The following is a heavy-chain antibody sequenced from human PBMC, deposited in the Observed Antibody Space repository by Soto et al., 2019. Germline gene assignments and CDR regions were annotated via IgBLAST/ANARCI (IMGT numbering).Heavy chain of an antibody. D-gene: IGHD3-3*01. Sequence: QLHLVQSGAVVKKPGASVTVSCSASGYPVTAYYMHWVRQAPGRRLEWMGGINPATGAAKYTQTFQGRVTLTRAPSTGKVLLELSRPPSREPAVFYCPRGGGVGVAGSAAFDMWGQGTVVTVSS. V-gene: IGHV1-2*02. CDR3: PRGGGVGVAGSAAFDM. J-gene: IGHJ3*02. CDR1: GYPVTAYY. CDR2: INPATGAA.